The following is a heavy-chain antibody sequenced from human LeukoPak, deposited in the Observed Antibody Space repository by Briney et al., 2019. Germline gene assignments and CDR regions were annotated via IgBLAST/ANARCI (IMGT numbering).Heavy chain of an antibody. CDR2: ISSTSGAV. J-gene: IGHJ4*02. V-gene: IGHV3-48*01. CDR1: GFSFSRFG. CDR3: ARDWQTRSGWSNY. Sequence: GGSLRLSCAASGFSFSRFGMNWVRQAPGKGLEWISHISSTSGAVYYADSVKGRFTISRDNAKNSLFLQMNSLRAEDTAVYYCARDWQTRSGWSNYWGQGTLVTVSS. D-gene: IGHD6-19*01.